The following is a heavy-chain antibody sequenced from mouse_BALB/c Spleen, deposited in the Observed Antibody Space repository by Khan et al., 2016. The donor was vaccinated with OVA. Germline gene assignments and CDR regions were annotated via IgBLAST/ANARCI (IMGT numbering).Heavy chain of an antibody. V-gene: IGHV1S136*01. D-gene: IGHD4-1*01. CDR1: GYTFTNYV. Sequence: IQLVQSGPELVEPGASVKMSCKASGYTFTNYVIHWVKQKPGQGLEWIGYINPYNAGTRYNEKFKGKATLTSDISSTTAYMELSSLTSEDSAVYDCAREASSWDFSFPYWGQGTLVTVSA. CDR2: INPYNAGT. J-gene: IGHJ3*01. CDR3: AREASSWDFSFPY.